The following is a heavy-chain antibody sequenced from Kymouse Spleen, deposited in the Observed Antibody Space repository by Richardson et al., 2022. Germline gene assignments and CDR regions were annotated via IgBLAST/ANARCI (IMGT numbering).Heavy chain of an antibody. D-gene: IGHD3-10*01. CDR1: GFTFSSYG. CDR3: AREDSGSYYLDY. Sequence: QVQLVESGGGVVQPGRSLRLSCAASGFTFSSYGMHWVRQAPGKGLEWVAVIWYDGSNKYYADSVKGRFTISRDNSKNTLYLQMNSLRAEDTAVYYCAREDSGSYYLDYWGQGTLVTVSS. V-gene: IGHV3-33*01. CDR2: IWYDGSNK. J-gene: IGHJ4*02.